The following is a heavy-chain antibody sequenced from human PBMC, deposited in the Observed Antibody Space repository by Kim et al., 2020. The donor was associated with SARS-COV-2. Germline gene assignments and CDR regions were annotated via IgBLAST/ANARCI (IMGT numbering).Heavy chain of an antibody. CDR3: ARETWRRALDI. D-gene: IGHD3-3*01. CDR2: INEHGSEK. J-gene: IGHJ3*02. V-gene: IGHV3-7*03. CDR1: GSTFSKYW. Sequence: GGSLRLSCAASGSTFSKYWMTWVRQAPGKGLEWVANINEHGSEKLYVDAVKGRFSISRDNAKNSLYLQMNSLRTEDTAVYFCARETWRRALDIWGQGTV.